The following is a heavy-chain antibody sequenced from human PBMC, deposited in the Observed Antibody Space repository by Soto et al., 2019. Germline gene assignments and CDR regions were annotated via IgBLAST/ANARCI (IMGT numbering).Heavy chain of an antibody. CDR2: IYYSGST. V-gene: IGHV4-31*03. Sequence: PSETLSLTCTVSGGSISSGGYYWSWIRQHPGKGLEWIGYIYYSGSTYYNPSLKSRVTIPVDTSKNQFSLKLSSVTAADTAVYYCASVDDSSGLFDYWGQGTLVTVSS. CDR3: ASVDDSSGLFDY. J-gene: IGHJ4*02. D-gene: IGHD3-22*01. CDR1: GGSISSGGYY.